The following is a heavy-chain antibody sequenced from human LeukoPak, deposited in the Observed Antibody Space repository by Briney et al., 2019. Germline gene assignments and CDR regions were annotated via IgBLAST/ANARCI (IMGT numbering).Heavy chain of an antibody. V-gene: IGHV3-48*01. Sequence: GSLRLSCAASGFTFSSYSMNWVRQAPGKGLEWVSYISSSSNTIYYADSVKGRFTISRDNANNSLYLQMNSLRAEDTAVYYCARASIIGNYLGYYFDYWGQGTRVTVSS. J-gene: IGHJ4*02. D-gene: IGHD4-11*01. CDR1: GFTFSSYS. CDR2: ISSSSNTI. CDR3: ARASIIGNYLGYYFDY.